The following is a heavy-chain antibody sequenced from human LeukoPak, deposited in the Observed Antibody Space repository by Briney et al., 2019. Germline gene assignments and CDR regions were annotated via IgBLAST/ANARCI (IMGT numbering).Heavy chain of an antibody. CDR2: ISWNSGNI. V-gene: IGHV3-9*01. CDR3: VRDLWNYYDSSGYYYEDY. J-gene: IGHJ4*02. CDR1: GFTFDDYA. Sequence: GGSLRLSCAASGFTFDDYAMHWVRQAPGKGLEWVSGISWNSGNIGYADSVKGRFTISRDNAKNTLFLQMNSLRAEDTAVYYCVRDLWNYYDSSGYYYEDYWGQGTLVTVSS. D-gene: IGHD3-22*01.